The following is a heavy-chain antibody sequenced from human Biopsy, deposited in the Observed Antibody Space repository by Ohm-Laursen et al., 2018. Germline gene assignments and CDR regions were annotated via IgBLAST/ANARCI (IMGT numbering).Heavy chain of an antibody. CDR1: SASINLYY. V-gene: IGHV4-59*12. D-gene: IGHD6-19*01. CDR2: INHSGST. J-gene: IGHJ4*02. CDR3: ARGRLRAVARFDY. Sequence: SDTLSLTCTVSSASINLYYWGWIRQSPGKGLEWIGYINHSGSTNYNPSLKSRVIISVDTSKNQFSLKLSSVTAADTAVYYCARGRLRAVARFDYWGQGTLVTVSS.